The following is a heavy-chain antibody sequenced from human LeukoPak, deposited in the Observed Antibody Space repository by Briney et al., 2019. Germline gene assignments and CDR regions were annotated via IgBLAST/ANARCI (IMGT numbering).Heavy chain of an antibody. V-gene: IGHV4-31*03. Sequence: SQTLSLTCTVSGGSISSGGYYWSWIRQHPGKGLERIGYIYYSGSTYYNPSLKSRVTISVDTSKNQFSLKLSSVTAADTAVYYCATGDRGRQKVGATMWFDPWGQGTLVTVSS. CDR1: GGSISSGGYY. J-gene: IGHJ5*02. CDR3: ATGDRGRQKVGATMWFDP. D-gene: IGHD1-26*01. CDR2: IYYSGST.